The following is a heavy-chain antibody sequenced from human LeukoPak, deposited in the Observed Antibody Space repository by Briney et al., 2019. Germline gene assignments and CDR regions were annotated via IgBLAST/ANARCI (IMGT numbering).Heavy chain of an antibody. CDR1: GYSFASYW. V-gene: IGHV5-51*01. Sequence: GESLKISCKGSGYSFASYWIGWVRQMPGTGLEWMGIIYPGDSDTRYSPSFQGHVTISADKSISTAYLQWSSLKASDTAIYYCARWLGHCSSITCYQPFDYWGQGTPVTVSS. CDR3: ARWLGHCSSITCYQPFDY. CDR2: IYPGDSDT. D-gene: IGHD2-2*01. J-gene: IGHJ4*02.